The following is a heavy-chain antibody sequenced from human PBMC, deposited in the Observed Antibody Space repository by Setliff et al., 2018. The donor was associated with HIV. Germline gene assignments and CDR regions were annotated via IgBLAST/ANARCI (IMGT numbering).Heavy chain of an antibody. J-gene: IGHJ3*02. V-gene: IGHV4-4*07. D-gene: IGHD3-9*01. CDR3: ARVLLTGYYKGAFDI. CDR2: IYTSGST. Sequence: TLSLTCTVSGGSISSYYWSWIRQPAGKGLEWIGRIYTSGSTNYNPSLKSRVTMSVDTSKNQFSLKLSSVTAADTAVCYCARVLLTGYYKGAFDIWGQGTMVTVSS. CDR1: GGSISSYY.